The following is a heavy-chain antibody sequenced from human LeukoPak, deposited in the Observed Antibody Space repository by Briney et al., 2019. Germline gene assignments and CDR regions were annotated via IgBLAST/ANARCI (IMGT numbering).Heavy chain of an antibody. J-gene: IGHJ4*02. D-gene: IGHD3-10*01. CDR3: ASETYYYSSGNCCKGQF. CDR1: KFAFRRYC. Sequence: QSGRSLRLSISTYKFAFRRYCMHWARQAPGKGLVWVSGIKSDGISTSYADSVKGRFTISRDNAKNTLYLQMNSLRAEDTAVYYCASETYYYSSGNCCKGQFWGQGTLVTVSS. V-gene: IGHV3-74*01. CDR2: IKSDGIST.